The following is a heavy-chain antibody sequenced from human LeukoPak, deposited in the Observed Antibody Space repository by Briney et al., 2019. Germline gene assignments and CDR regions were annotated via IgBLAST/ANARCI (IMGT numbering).Heavy chain of an antibody. D-gene: IGHD5-18*01. Sequence: ASETLSLTCAVYGGSFSGYYWSWIRQPPGKGLEWIGEINHSGSTNYNPSLKSRVTISLDTSKNQFSLRLSSVTAADTAMYYCARGARGYSYGWGQGTLVTVSS. J-gene: IGHJ4*02. CDR3: ARGARGYSYG. CDR1: GGSFSGYY. CDR2: INHSGST. V-gene: IGHV4-34*01.